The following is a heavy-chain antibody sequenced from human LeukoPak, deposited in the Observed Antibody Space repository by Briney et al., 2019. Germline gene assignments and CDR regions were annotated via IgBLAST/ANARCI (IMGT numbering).Heavy chain of an antibody. J-gene: IGHJ5*02. D-gene: IGHD3-22*01. CDR3: ASATTYYYDSSGYCWFDP. CDR1: GGSFSGYY. V-gene: IGHV4-34*01. CDR2: INHGGST. Sequence: PSETLSLTCAVYGGSFSGYYWSWIRQPPGKGLEWIGEINHGGSTNYNPSLKGRVTISVDTSKNQFSLKLSSVTAADTAVYYCASATTYYYDSSGYCWFDPWGQGTLVTVSS.